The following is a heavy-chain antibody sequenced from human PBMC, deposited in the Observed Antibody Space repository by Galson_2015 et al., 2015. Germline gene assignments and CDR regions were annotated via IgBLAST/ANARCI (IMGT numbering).Heavy chain of an antibody. CDR1: GGSISSGSFY. V-gene: IGHV4-61*02. CDR2: IYTSGST. J-gene: IGHJ2*01. D-gene: IGHD2-15*01. CDR3: ARGVAKYCSGGSCYSVIWYFDL. Sequence: LSLTCTVSGGSISSGSFYWSWVRQPAGKGLEWIGRIYTSGSTNYNPSLKGRVTISVDTSKNQFSLKLSSVTAADTAVYYCARGVAKYCSGGSCYSVIWYFDLWGRGTLVTVSS.